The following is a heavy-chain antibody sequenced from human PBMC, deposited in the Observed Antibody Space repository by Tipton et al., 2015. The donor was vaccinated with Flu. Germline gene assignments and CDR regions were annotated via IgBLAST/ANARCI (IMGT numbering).Heavy chain of an antibody. V-gene: IGHV4-30-2*01. J-gene: IGHJ5*02. CDR1: GGSISSGGYS. CDR3: ARGWVPAGFDP. D-gene: IGHD2-2*01. Sequence: TLSLTCAVSGGSISSGGYSWSWIRQPPGKGLEWIGYIYHSGSTYYNPSLKSRVTISVDRSKNQFSLKLSSVTAADTAVYYCARGWVPAGFDPWGQGTLVTVSS. CDR2: IYHSGST.